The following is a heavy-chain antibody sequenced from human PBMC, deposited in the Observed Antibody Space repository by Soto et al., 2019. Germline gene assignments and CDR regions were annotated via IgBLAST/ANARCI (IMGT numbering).Heavy chain of an antibody. CDR3: AKIAVSGTWYFDL. CDR1: GFTFGSYS. Sequence: GGSLRLSCAASGFTFGSYSMTWVRQAPGKAPEWVSAISGSGGNTYYADSVKGRFTISRDNSKNTLYLQMNSLRGEDTALYYCAKIAVSGTWYFDLWGRGTLVTVSS. CDR2: ISGSGGNT. V-gene: IGHV3-23*01. J-gene: IGHJ2*01. D-gene: IGHD6-19*01.